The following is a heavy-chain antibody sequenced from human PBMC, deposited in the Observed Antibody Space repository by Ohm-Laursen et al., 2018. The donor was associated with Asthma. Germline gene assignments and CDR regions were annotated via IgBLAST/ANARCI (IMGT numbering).Heavy chain of an antibody. CDR3: ARDSSIAARGLNFDY. J-gene: IGHJ4*02. V-gene: IGHV3-30-3*01. CDR2: ISYDGSNK. Sequence: SLRLSCAASGFTFSSYAMHWVRQAPGKGLEWVAVISYDGSNKYCADSVKGRFTISRDNSKNTLYLQMNSLRAEDTAVYYCARDSSIAARGLNFDYWGQGTLVTVSS. CDR1: GFTFSSYA. D-gene: IGHD6-6*01.